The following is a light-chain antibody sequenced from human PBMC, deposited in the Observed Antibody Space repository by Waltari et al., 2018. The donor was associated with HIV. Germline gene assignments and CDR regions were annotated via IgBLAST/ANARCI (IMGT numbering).Light chain of an antibody. Sequence: QSALTQPASVSGSPGQSITIFCIGTSSDLSAYNYVAWYQQHPGKAPNLIVYGVSNRPSDVSARFSGSKSGNTASLTISGLQDDDESDYYCSSYTTTATLVFGTGTKVTVL. CDR1: SSDLSAYNY. CDR2: GVS. V-gene: IGLV2-14*03. J-gene: IGLJ1*01. CDR3: SSYTTTATLV.